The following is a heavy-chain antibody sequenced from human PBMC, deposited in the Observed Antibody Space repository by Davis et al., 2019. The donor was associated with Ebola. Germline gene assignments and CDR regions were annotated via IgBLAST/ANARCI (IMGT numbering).Heavy chain of an antibody. D-gene: IGHD1-1*01. CDR1: VITFSSYA. CDR3: ARRTDFDY. V-gene: IGHV3-74*01. J-gene: IGHJ4*02. Sequence: HTGGSLRLSCADSVITFSSYAMTWVRQAPGQGLVWVSRINSDGSTTNYADSVKGRFTISRDNSKNTLYLQMNSLRAEDTAVYYCARRTDFDYWGQGTLVTVSS. CDR2: INSDGSTT.